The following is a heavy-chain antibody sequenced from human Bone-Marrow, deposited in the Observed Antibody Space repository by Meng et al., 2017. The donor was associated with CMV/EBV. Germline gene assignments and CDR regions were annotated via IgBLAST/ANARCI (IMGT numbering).Heavy chain of an antibody. D-gene: IGHD1-26*01. J-gene: IGHJ4*02. CDR1: GAPFSGY. CDR3: APGFRSWSGGYSS. Sequence: QVLQQQWGEGLLKPSETLSLTCGVYGAPFSGYWSWVRQPPGKGLEWIGEITHSGSTNYNVSLKSRVTISIDTSKNQFSLKLSSVTATDTAVYYCAPGFRSWSGGYSSWGQGTLVTVSS. V-gene: IGHV4-34*01. CDR2: ITHSGST.